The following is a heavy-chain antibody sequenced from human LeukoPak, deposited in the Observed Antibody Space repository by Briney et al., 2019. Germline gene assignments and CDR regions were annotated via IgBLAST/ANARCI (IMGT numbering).Heavy chain of an antibody. CDR3: AYRPPGDESFDI. CDR1: EHTLSELA. V-gene: IGHV1-24*01. J-gene: IGHJ3*02. D-gene: IGHD3-16*01. CDR2: FDPEDGET. Sequence: ASVKVSCKVSEHTLSELAMHWVRQPTGKGLEWMGGFDPEDGETIYAQKFQGRVTMTEDTSTDTAYMELSSLRSEDTAVYYCAYRPPGDESFDIWGQGTMVTVSS.